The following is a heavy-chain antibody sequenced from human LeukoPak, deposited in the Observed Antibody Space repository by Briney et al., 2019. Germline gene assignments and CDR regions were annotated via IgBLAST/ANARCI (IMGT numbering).Heavy chain of an antibody. Sequence: PSETLSLTCTVSGYSISSGYYWGWIRQPPGKGLEWIGSIYHSGSTYYNPSLKSRVTISVDTSKNQFSLKLSSVTAADTAVYYCAREGDSSFGYFDYWGQGTLVTVSS. D-gene: IGHD6-13*01. CDR2: IYHSGST. J-gene: IGHJ4*02. CDR3: AREGDSSFGYFDY. V-gene: IGHV4-38-2*02. CDR1: GYSISSGYY.